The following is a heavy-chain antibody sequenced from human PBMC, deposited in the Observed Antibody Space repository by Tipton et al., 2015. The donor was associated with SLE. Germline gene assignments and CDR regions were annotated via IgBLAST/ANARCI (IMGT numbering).Heavy chain of an antibody. J-gene: IGHJ6*02. CDR3: ARRPRPAAMDYYYGMDV. Sequence: TLSLTCTVSGGSISSGGYYWSWIRQHPGKGLEWIGYIYYSGSTYYNPSLKSRVTISVDTSKNQFSLKLSSVTAADTAVYYCARRPRPAAMDYYYGMDVWGQGTTAPVSS. V-gene: IGHV4-31*03. D-gene: IGHD2-2*01. CDR2: IYYSGST. CDR1: GGSISSGGYY.